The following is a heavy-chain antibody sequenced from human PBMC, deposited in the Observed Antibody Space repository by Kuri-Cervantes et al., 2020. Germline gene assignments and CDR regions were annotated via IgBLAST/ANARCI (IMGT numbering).Heavy chain of an antibody. V-gene: IGHV4-34*01. CDR1: GGSFSGYY. CDR2: INHSGST. J-gene: IGHJ4*02. D-gene: IGHD2-2*01. CDR3: VRVVRSTDYIDY. Sequence: SETLSLTCAVYGGSFSGYYWSWIRQPPGKGLEWIGEINHSGSTNYNPSLKSRVSISVDASKNQFSLKLSSVTAADTSVYYCVRVVRSTDYIDYWGQGTMVTVSS.